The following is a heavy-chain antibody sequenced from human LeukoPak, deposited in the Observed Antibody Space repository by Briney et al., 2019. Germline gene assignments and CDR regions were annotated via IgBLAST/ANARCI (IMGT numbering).Heavy chain of an antibody. Sequence: ASVKVSCKASGYTFTSYDINWVRQATGQGLEWMGWMNPNSGNTGYAQKFQGRVTITRNTSISTAYMELSSLRSEDTAVYYCTRVNLRTGERFFDYWGQGTLVTVSS. D-gene: IGHD7-27*01. CDR2: MNPNSGNT. V-gene: IGHV1-8*03. CDR3: TRVNLRTGERFFDY. CDR1: GYTFTSYD. J-gene: IGHJ4*02.